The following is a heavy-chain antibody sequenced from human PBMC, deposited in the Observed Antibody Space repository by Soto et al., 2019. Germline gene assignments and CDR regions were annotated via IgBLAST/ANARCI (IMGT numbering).Heavy chain of an antibody. J-gene: IGHJ4*02. CDR2: IIPIFGTA. CDR3: ARKSSGYYYEYYFDY. V-gene: IGHV1-69*13. Sequence: RASVKVSCKASGGTFSSYAISWVRQAPGQGLEWMGGIIPIFGTANYAQKFQGRVTITADESTSTAYMELSSLRSEDTAVYYCARKSSGYYYEYYFDYWGQGTLVTVSS. D-gene: IGHD3-22*01. CDR1: GGTFSSYA.